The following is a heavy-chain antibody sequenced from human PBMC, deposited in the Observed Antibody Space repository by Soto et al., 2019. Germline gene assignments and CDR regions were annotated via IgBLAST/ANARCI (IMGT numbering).Heavy chain of an antibody. CDR3: ERDRWETYYERYRFDY. Sequence: QVHLVESGGGVVQPGRSLRLSCAASGFTFSNNAMHWVRQAPGKGLEWVAAISYDGINKNYAGSVKGRFTISRDNSKNTFYLQMDSLRAEDTAVYRCERDRWETYYERYRFDYWGQGTLVTVSS. J-gene: IGHJ4*02. CDR2: ISYDGINK. CDR1: GFTFSNNA. D-gene: IGHD1-26*01. V-gene: IGHV3-30-3*01.